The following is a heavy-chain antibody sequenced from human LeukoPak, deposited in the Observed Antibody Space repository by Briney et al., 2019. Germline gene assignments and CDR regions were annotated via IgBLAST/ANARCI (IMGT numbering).Heavy chain of an antibody. Sequence: GASVKVSCKASGGTFSSYAISWVRQAPGQGLECMGGIIPIFGTANYAQKFQGRVTITADESTSTAYMELSSLRSEDTAVYYCARDPPTVTTPYWYFDRWGRGTLVTVSS. CDR2: IIPIFGTA. CDR3: ARDPPTVTTPYWYFDR. V-gene: IGHV1-69*13. CDR1: GGTFSSYA. D-gene: IGHD4-17*01. J-gene: IGHJ2*01.